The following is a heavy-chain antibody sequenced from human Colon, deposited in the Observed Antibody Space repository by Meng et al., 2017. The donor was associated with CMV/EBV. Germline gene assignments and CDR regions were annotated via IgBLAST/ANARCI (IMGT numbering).Heavy chain of an antibody. J-gene: IGHJ6*02. CDR3: AKVYYYDSTNFAMDV. D-gene: IGHD3-22*01. CDR1: GYTFTSYY. V-gene: IGHV1-46*01. Sequence: ASVKVSCKASGYTFTSYYMHWVRQAPGQGLEWMGIINPSGGSTSYAQKFQGRVTMTRDTSTSTVYMELSSLRSEDTAVYFCAKVYYYDSTNFAMDVWGPGTTVTVSS. CDR2: INPSGGST.